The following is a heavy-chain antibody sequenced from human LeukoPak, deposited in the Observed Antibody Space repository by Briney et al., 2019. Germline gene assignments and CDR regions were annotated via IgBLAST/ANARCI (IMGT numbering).Heavy chain of an antibody. D-gene: IGHD2/OR15-2a*01. CDR3: AKTFYPGGDWFDP. V-gene: IGHV3-30*18. CDR2: ISYDGSNK. CDR1: GFTFSSYG. J-gene: IGHJ5*02. Sequence: GGSLRLSCAASGFTFSSYGMHWVRQAPGKGLEWVAVISYDGSNKYYADSVKGRFTISRDNSKNTLYLQMNSLRAEDTAVYYCAKTFYPGGDWFDPWGQGTLVTVSS.